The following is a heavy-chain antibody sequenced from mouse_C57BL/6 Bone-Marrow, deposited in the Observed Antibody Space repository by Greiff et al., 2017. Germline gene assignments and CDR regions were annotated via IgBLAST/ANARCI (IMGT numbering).Heavy chain of an antibody. CDR3: AREAMDY. Sequence: VQLQQPGAELVMPGASVKLSCKASGYTFTSYWMPWVKQRPGQGLEWIGEIDPSDSYTNYNQKFKGKSTLTVDKSSSTAYMQLSSLTSEDSAVYYCAREAMDYWGQGTSVTVSS. CDR1: GYTFTSYW. CDR2: IDPSDSYT. V-gene: IGHV1-69*01. J-gene: IGHJ4*01.